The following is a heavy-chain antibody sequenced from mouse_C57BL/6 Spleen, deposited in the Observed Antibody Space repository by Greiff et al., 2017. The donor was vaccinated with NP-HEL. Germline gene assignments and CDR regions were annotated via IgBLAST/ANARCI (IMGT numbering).Heavy chain of an antibody. D-gene: IGHD1-1*01. CDR2: IYPGDGDT. J-gene: IGHJ3*01. V-gene: IGHV1-82*01. CDR1: GYAFSSSW. CDR3: ASLTVVAPGFAY. Sequence: QVQLQQSGPELVKPGASVKISCKASGYAFSSSWMNWVKQRPGKGLEWIGRIYPGDGDTNYNGKFKGKATLTADKSSSTAYMQLSSLTSEDSAVYFCASLTVVAPGFAYWGQGTLVTVSA.